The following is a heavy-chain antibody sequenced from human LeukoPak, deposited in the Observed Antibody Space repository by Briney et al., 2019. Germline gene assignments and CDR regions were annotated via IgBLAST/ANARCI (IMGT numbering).Heavy chain of an antibody. D-gene: IGHD3-9*01. CDR2: ISYDGSNK. Sequence: PGRSLRLSCAASGFTFSSYGMHWVRQAPGKGLEWVAVISYDGSNKYYADSVKGRFTISRDNSKNTLYLQMNSLRAEDTAVYYCAKGVLRYFDWLSQTSESDAFDIWGQGTMVTVSS. J-gene: IGHJ3*02. CDR1: GFTFSSYG. V-gene: IGHV3-30*18. CDR3: AKGVLRYFDWLSQTSESDAFDI.